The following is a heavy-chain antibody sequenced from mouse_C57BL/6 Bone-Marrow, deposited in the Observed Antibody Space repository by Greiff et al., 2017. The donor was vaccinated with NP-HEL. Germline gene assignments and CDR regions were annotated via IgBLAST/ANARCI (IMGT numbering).Heavy chain of an antibody. CDR2: IDPENGDT. V-gene: IGHV14-4*01. D-gene: IGHD2-3*01. CDR1: GFNIKDDY. Sequence: EVQLQQSGAELVRPGASVKLSCTASGFNIKDDYMHWVKQRPEQGLEWIGWIDPENGDTEYASKFQGKATITADTSSNTAYLQLSSLTSEDTAVYYCTRWVLRGFAYWGQGTLVTVSA. CDR3: TRWVLRGFAY. J-gene: IGHJ3*01.